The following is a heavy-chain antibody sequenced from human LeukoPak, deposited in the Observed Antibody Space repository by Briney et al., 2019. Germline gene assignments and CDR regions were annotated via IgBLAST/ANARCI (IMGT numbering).Heavy chain of an antibody. CDR2: ISSNGGST. J-gene: IGHJ5*02. CDR3: ARAAMVTGPNWFDP. Sequence: PGGSLRLSCAASGFTFSSYAMHWVRQAPGKGLESVSAISSNGGSTYYANSVKGRFTISRDNSKNTLYLQMGSLRAEDMAVYYCARAAMVTGPNWFDPWGQGTLVTVSS. V-gene: IGHV3-64*01. D-gene: IGHD5-18*01. CDR1: GFTFSSYA.